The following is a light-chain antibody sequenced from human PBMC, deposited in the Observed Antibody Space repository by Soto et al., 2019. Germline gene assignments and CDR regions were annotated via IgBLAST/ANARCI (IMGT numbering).Light chain of an antibody. J-gene: IGKJ4*01. Sequence: DIAITQSPATLSVAPGERVTFSCRASQGVSRKLAWYQHKPGQAPRLLISGASTGATGIPARFSGSGSGTEFTLTISSLQSEDCAIYYCQQYHTWPITFGGGTKVDIK. CDR3: QQYHTWPIT. CDR2: GAS. V-gene: IGKV3-15*01. CDR1: QGVSRK.